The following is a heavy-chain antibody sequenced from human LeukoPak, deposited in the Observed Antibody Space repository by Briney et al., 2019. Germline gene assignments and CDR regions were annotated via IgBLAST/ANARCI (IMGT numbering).Heavy chain of an antibody. J-gene: IGHJ4*02. CDR3: ARNYYYDSTRLYYFDY. Sequence: GESLKISCAASGFTFSSYGMHWVRQAPGKGLEWVAVIWYDGSNKYYADSVKGRFTISRDNSKNTLYLQMNSLRAEDTSVYYCARNYYYDSTRLYYFDYWGQGTLVTVSS. D-gene: IGHD3-22*01. V-gene: IGHV3-33*01. CDR1: GFTFSSYG. CDR2: IWYDGSNK.